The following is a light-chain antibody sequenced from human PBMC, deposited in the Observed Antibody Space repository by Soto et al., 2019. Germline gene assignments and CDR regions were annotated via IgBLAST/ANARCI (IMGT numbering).Light chain of an antibody. CDR1: QGISSY. CDR3: QQYNSYPT. V-gene: IGKV1-9*01. J-gene: IGKJ5*01. Sequence: DIQLTQAPSFLSASVGDRFTITCRASQGISSYLAWYQQKPGKAPKLLIYKASSLESGVPSRFSGSGSGTEFTLTISSLQPDDFATYYCQQYNSYPTFGQGTRLEIK. CDR2: KAS.